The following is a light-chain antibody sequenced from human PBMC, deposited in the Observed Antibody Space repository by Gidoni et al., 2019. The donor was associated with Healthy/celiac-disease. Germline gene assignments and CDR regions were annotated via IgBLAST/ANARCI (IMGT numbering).Light chain of an antibody. CDR1: NIGSKS. Sequence: SVLTQPPPVSVAPGKTARITCGGNNIGSKSVHWYQQKPGQAPVLVIYYDSDRPSGIPERFSGSNSGNTATLTISRVEAGDEADYYCQVWDSSSDHWVFGGGTKLTVL. CDR3: QVWDSSSDHWV. CDR2: YDS. V-gene: IGLV3-21*04. J-gene: IGLJ3*02.